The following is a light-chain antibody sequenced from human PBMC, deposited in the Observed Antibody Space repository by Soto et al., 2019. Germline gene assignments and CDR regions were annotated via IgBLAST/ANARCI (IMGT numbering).Light chain of an antibody. V-gene: IGKV3-20*01. CDR2: AAS. J-gene: IGKJ2*01. CDR3: HCHDFGNSPVYS. Sequence: IVLTQSPGTLSLSPGESATLSCRASQSIRSSYVAWYQQKPGQAPGLLIYAASARATGLPDRFSGSGSGTDFPLNISRLETEDLAVYYCHCHDFGNSPVYSFGQGTKLEI. CDR1: QSIRSSY.